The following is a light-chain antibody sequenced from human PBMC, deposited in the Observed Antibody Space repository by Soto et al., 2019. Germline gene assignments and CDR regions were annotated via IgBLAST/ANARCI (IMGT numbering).Light chain of an antibody. Sequence: DIQMTQSPSSLSASVGDRVTITCQASQDISHYLNWYQQKPGKAPKLLIYDASNLETGVPSRFSGSGSWTEFTFTISSLQPEDMATYYCQQYDNRPPFTFGPGTKVDIK. J-gene: IGKJ3*01. CDR3: QQYDNRPPFT. V-gene: IGKV1-33*01. CDR1: QDISHY. CDR2: DAS.